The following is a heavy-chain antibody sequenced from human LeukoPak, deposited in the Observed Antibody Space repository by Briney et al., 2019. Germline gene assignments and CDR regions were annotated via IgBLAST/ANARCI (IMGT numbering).Heavy chain of an antibody. V-gene: IGHV4-34*01. J-gene: IGHJ5*02. CDR1: GGSFSGYY. Sequence: SETLSLTCAVYGGSFSGYYWSWIRQPPGKGLEWIGEINHSGSTNYNPSLKSRVTISVDTSKNQFSLKLSSVTAADTAVYYCARDLNIGWFDPWGQGTLVTVSS. CDR2: INHSGST. CDR3: ARDLNIGWFDP.